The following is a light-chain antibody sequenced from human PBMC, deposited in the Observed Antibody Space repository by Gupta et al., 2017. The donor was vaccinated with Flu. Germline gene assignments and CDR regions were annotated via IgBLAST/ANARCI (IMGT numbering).Light chain of an antibody. V-gene: IGKV2-30*01. CDR2: EVS. CDR3: MKGKRPWT. CDR1: QSLVYRDGNTY. J-gene: IGKJ2*02. Sequence: DVVMTQSPLSLPVTLGQSASISCRSSQSLVYRDGNTYLNWFQQRPGQSPRRLIYEVSNRDYGVTGRFSGSGSGTDFTLKSSRGEAEDVGVYYCMKGKRPWTFGQGTKLEIK.